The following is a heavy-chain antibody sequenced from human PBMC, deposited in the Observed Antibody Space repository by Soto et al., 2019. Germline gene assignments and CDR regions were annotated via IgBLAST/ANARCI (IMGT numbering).Heavy chain of an antibody. CDR3: AKDQGPYYYGSGYDY. CDR1: GFTFSSYA. V-gene: IGHV3-23*01. J-gene: IGHJ4*02. CDR2: ISGSGGST. D-gene: IGHD3-10*01. Sequence: PGGSLRLSCAASGFTFSSYAMSWVRQAPGKGLEWVSAISGSGGSTYYADSVKGRFTISRDNSKNTLYLQMNSLRAEDTAVYYCAKDQGPYYYGSGYDYWGQGTLVTVSS.